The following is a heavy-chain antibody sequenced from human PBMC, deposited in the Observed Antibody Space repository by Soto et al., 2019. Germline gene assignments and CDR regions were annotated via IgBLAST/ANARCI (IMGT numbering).Heavy chain of an antibody. Sequence: GASVKVSCKASGGTFSSYAISWVRQAPGQGLEWMGGIIPIFGTANYAQKFQGRVTITADESTSTAYMELSSLRSEDTAVYYCARDLPGGSSWYQSWFDPWGQGTLVTVSS. CDR3: ARDLPGGSSWYQSWFDP. CDR1: GGTFSSYA. J-gene: IGHJ5*02. V-gene: IGHV1-69*13. CDR2: IIPIFGTA. D-gene: IGHD6-13*01.